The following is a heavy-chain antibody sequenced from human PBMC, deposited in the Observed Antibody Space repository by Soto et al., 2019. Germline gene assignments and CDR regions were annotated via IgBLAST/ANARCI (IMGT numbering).Heavy chain of an antibody. CDR2: IYPGDSDT. J-gene: IGHJ6*02. Sequence: GESLKISCKGSGYSFTSYWIGWVRQMPGKGLAWMGIIYPGDSDTRYSPSFQGQVTISADKSISTAYLQWSSLKASATAMYYCARQASAGGVVIPSVVWGQGTTVTVSS. CDR1: GYSFTSYW. D-gene: IGHD3-22*01. V-gene: IGHV5-51*01. CDR3: ARQASAGGVVIPSVV.